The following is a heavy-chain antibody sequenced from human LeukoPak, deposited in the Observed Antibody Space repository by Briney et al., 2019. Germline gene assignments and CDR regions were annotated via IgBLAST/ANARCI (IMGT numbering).Heavy chain of an antibody. D-gene: IGHD1-20*01. Sequence: GASVKVSCKASGGTFSSYAISWVRQAPGQGLEWMGRIIPIFGIANYAQKFQGRVTITADKSTSTAYMELSSLRSVDTAVYYCARGPITAETSFDYWGQGTLVTVSS. J-gene: IGHJ4*02. CDR2: IIPIFGIA. V-gene: IGHV1-69*04. CDR3: ARGPITAETSFDY. CDR1: GGTFSSYA.